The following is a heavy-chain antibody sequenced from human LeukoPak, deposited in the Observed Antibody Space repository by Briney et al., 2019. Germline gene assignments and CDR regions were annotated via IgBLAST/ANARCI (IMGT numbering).Heavy chain of an antibody. CDR1: GGSISSYY. Sequence: SETLSLTCTVSGGSISSYYWSWIRQPAGKGLEWIGRIYTSGSTNYNPSLKSRVTISVDRSKNQFSLKLSSVTAADTAVYYCARVRGSYAPFDYWGQGTLVTVSS. D-gene: IGHD1-26*01. CDR3: ARVRGSYAPFDY. CDR2: IYTSGST. J-gene: IGHJ4*02. V-gene: IGHV4-4*07.